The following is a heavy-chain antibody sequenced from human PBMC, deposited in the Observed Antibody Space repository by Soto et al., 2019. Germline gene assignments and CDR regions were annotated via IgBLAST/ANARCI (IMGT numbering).Heavy chain of an antibody. V-gene: IGHV1-18*01. Sequence: QVQLVQSGAEVKKPGASVKVSCKASGYTFSNYGISWVRQAPGQGLEWMGWISAYNGNTKYAQKLQGRVTMTTDTSTSTSNMELRSLRSDDTAVYYCASDSPPVDYWGQGTLVTVSS. CDR3: ASDSPPVDY. J-gene: IGHJ4*02. CDR2: ISAYNGNT. CDR1: GYTFSNYG.